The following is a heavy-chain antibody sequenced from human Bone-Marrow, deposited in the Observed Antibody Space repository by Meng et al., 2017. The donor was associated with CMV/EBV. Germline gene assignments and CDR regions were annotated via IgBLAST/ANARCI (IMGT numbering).Heavy chain of an antibody. D-gene: IGHD2-2*01. Sequence: DYYMHWVQQAPGKGLEWMGLVDPEDGETIYAEKFQGRVTITADTSTDTAYMELSSLRSEDTAVYYCATSFSGGIVVVPDDYPTPLDYWGQGTLVTVSS. CDR2: VDPEDGET. J-gene: IGHJ4*02. CDR3: ATSFSGGIVVVPDDYPTPLDY. CDR1: DYY. V-gene: IGHV1-69-2*01.